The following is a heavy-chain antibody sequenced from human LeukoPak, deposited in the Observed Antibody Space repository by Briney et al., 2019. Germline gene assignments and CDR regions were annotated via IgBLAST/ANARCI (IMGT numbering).Heavy chain of an antibody. CDR3: SRGKIMGDDFDY. V-gene: IGHV3-74*01. Sequence: GGSLRLSCAASGFTFSSYWMHWVRQAPGKGLVWVSRINSDGSSTFYADSVKGRFTTSRDNAKNTLYLQMNSLRAEDTAVYYCSRGKIMGDDFDYWGQGTLVTVSS. J-gene: IGHJ4*02. CDR2: INSDGSST. CDR1: GFTFSSYW. D-gene: IGHD2-21*02.